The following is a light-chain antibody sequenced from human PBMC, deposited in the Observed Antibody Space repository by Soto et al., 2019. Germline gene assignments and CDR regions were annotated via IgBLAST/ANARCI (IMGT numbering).Light chain of an antibody. J-gene: IGKJ4*01. CDR3: QQDGGSTTLA. Sequence: EIVLTQSPGTLSLSPGQRATLSCRASQSITSKFVAWYQQRPGQPPRLLIYAASTRATGIPDRFNGSGSETDFTLTISRLEPEDFAVYYCQQDGGSTTLAFGGGTKVEI. V-gene: IGKV3-20*01. CDR2: AAS. CDR1: QSITSKF.